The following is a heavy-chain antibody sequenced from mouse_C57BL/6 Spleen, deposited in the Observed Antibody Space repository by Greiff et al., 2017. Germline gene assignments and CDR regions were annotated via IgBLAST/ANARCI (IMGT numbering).Heavy chain of an antibody. D-gene: IGHD4-1*01. J-gene: IGHJ2*01. CDR2: INPGSGGT. V-gene: IGHV1-54*01. Sequence: QVQLQQSGAELVRPGTSVKVSCKASGYAFTNYLIEWVKQRPGQGLEWIGVINPGSGGTNYNEKFKGKATLTADKSSSTAYMQLSSLTSEDSAVYFGARTGTNDFDYWGQGTTLTVSS. CDR3: ARTGTNDFDY. CDR1: GYAFTNYL.